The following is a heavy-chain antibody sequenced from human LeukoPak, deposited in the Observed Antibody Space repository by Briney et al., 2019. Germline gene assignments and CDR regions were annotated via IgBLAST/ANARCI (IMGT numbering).Heavy chain of an antibody. CDR1: GYTFTGYY. CDR2: INPNSGGT. D-gene: IGHD3-10*01. Sequence: ASVKVSCKASGYTFTGYYMHWVRQAPGQGPEWMGWINPNSGGTNYAQKFQGRVTMTRNTSISTAYMELSSLRSEDTAVYYCARGPFRKMVRGDLLYYFDYWGQGTLVTVSS. CDR3: ARGPFRKMVRGDLLYYFDY. J-gene: IGHJ4*02. V-gene: IGHV1-2*02.